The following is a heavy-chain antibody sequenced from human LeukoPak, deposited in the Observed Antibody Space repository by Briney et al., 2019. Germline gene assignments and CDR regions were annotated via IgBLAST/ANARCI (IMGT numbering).Heavy chain of an antibody. CDR2: ISAYNGNT. V-gene: IGHV1-18*01. J-gene: IGHJ4*02. Sequence: ASMKVSCKASGYTFTSDGISWVRQAPGQGLEWMGWISAYNGNTNYAQKLQGRVTMTTDTSTSTAYMELRSLRSDDTAVYYCAREGDYGDPPGYWGQGTLVTVSS. CDR3: AREGDYGDPPGY. D-gene: IGHD4-17*01. CDR1: GYTFTSDG.